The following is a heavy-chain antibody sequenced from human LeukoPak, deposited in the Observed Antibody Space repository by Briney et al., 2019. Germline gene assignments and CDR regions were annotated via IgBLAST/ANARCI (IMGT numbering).Heavy chain of an antibody. CDR2: VSPSRGGT. CDR1: GYTFTDYY. D-gene: IGHD6-19*01. J-gene: IGHJ4*02. Sequence: GSVAVSCKASGYTFTDYYIHWVRQAPGQGVEGMGWVSPSRGGTLYAQEFQGRVTLTRATSISTAYMELSSLRSDDTAVYFCAIRRRSGWPFYFWGQGSLVTASS. CDR3: AIRRRSGWPFYF. V-gene: IGHV1-2*02.